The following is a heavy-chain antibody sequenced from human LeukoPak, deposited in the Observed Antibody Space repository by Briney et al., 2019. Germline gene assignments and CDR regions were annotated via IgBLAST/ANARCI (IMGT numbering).Heavy chain of an antibody. D-gene: IGHD3-10*01. V-gene: IGHV5-51*01. CDR3: ARHRSEGIYFDY. J-gene: IGHJ4*02. CDR1: GYRFTSYW. Sequence: GGSLKISCKGSGYRFTSYWIGWVRQMPGKGLEWMGIIYPGDSDTRYSASFEGQVTISAVKSISTSYLQWSSLKASDTAMHYCARHRSEGIYFDYWGQGTLVTVSS. CDR2: IYPGDSDT.